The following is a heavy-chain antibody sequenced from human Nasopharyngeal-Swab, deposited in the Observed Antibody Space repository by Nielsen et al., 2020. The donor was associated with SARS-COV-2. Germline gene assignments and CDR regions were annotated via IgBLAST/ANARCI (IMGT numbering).Heavy chain of an antibody. D-gene: IGHD2-2*01. CDR1: GGSISSYY. J-gene: IGHJ4*02. V-gene: IGHV4-59*01. CDR2: IYYSGST. CDR3: ARIGCSSTSCYSFDH. Sequence: SETLSLTCTVSGGSISSYYWSWIRQPPGKGLEWIGYIYYSGSTNYNPSLKSRVTISVDTSKNQFSLKLSSVTAADTAVYYCARIGCSSTSCYSFDHWGQGTLVTVSS.